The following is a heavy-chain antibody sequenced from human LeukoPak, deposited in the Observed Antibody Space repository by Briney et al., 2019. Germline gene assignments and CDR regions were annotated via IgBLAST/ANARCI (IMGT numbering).Heavy chain of an antibody. CDR3: ARHLPGYSSSWYMEA. CDR1: GYSFTSYW. Sequence: GESLKISCKVSGYSFTSYWISWVCQMPGKGLEWMGRIDPSDSYTNYSPSFEGHVTISADKSISTAYLQWSSLKASGTAMYYCARHLPGYSSSWYMEAWGQGTLVTVSS. V-gene: IGHV5-10-1*01. J-gene: IGHJ5*02. CDR2: IDPSDSYT. D-gene: IGHD6-13*01.